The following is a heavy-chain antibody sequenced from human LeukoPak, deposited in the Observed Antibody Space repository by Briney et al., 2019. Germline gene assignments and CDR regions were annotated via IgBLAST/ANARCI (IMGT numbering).Heavy chain of an antibody. CDR2: FDPEDGET. CDR1: GYTLTELS. J-gene: IGHJ5*02. D-gene: IGHD6-19*01. V-gene: IGHV1-24*01. Sequence: ASVTVSCKVSGYTLTELSMHWVRQAPGKGLEWMGGFDPEDGETIYAQKFQGRVTMTEDTSTDTAYMELSSLRSEDTAVYYCATVAPAVAGNNWFDPWGQGTLVTVSS. CDR3: ATVAPAVAGNNWFDP.